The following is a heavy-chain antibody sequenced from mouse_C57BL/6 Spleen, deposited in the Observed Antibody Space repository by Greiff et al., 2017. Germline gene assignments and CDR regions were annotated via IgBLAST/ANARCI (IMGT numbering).Heavy chain of an antibody. CDR1: GYSITSGYY. J-gene: IGHJ4*01. V-gene: IGHV3-6*01. CDR2: ISYDGSN. D-gene: IGHD2-4*01. Sequence: ESGPGLVKPSQSLSLTCSVTGYSITSGYYWNWIRQFPGNKLEWMGYISYDGSNNYNPSLKNRISITRDTSKNQFFLKLNSVTTEDTATYYCARVGDYDYTYYYAMDYWGQGTSVTVSS. CDR3: ARVGDYDYTYYYAMDY.